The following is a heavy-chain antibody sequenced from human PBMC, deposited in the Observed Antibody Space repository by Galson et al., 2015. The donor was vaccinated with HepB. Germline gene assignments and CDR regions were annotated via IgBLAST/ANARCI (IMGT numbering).Heavy chain of an antibody. CDR2: IIPILGIA. CDR3: ARGGWGDIVVVPAAIGGEKDWFDP. J-gene: IGHJ5*02. CDR1: GGTFSSYT. V-gene: IGHV1-69*02. D-gene: IGHD2-2*01. Sequence: SVKVSCKASGGTFSSYTISWVRQAPGQGLEWMGRIIPILGIANYAQKFQGRVTITADKSTSTAYMELSSLRSEDTAVYYCARGGWGDIVVVPAAIGGEKDWFDPWGQGTLVTVSS.